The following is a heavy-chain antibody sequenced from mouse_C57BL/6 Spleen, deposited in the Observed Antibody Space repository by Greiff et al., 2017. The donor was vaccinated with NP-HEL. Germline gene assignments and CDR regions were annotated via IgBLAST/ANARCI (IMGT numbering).Heavy chain of an antibody. J-gene: IGHJ3*01. CDR3: ASPLGRPWFAY. V-gene: IGHV1-82*01. CDR1: GYAFSSSW. Sequence: QVQLQQSGPELVKPGASVKISCKASGYAFSSSWMNWVKQRPGKGLEWIGRIYPGDGDTNYNGKFKGKATLTADKSSSTAYMQLSSLTSEDSAVYFCASPLGRPWFAYWGQGTLVTVSA. CDR2: IYPGDGDT. D-gene: IGHD4-1*01.